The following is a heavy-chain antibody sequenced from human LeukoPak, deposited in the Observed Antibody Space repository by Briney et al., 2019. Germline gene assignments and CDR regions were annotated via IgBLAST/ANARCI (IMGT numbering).Heavy chain of an antibody. V-gene: IGHV3-64D*06. CDR1: GFTFNRFY. Sequence: GGSLRLTCSASGFTFNRFYFHWVRQALGKGLEFVSHISSNGATTYYADSVKGRFTISRDNSKNTLYLQMSSLRADDTAVYYCVKDRSIAAPNNDFFDSWGQGALVTVSS. CDR2: ISSNGATT. CDR3: VKDRSIAAPNNDFFDS. D-gene: IGHD6-6*01. J-gene: IGHJ4*02.